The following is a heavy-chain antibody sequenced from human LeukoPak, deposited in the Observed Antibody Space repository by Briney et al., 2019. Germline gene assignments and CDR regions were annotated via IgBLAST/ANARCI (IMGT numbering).Heavy chain of an antibody. CDR1: GYTFTSYG. J-gene: IGHJ4*02. CDR2: MNPNSGNT. V-gene: IGHV1-8*02. Sequence: ASVKVSCKASGYTFTSYGLSWVRQAPGQGLEWMGWMNPNSGNTGYAQKFQGRVTMTRNTSISTAYMELSSLRSEDTAVYYCARARWLRFYCSGGSCHPYYFDYWGQGTLVTVSS. CDR3: ARARWLRFYCSGGSCHPYYFDY. D-gene: IGHD2-15*01.